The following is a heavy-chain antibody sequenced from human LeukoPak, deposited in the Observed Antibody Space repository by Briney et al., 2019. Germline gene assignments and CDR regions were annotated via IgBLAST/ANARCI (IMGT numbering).Heavy chain of an antibody. CDR2: ISSSSDYI. D-gene: IGHD1-26*01. Sequence: GGSLRLSCAASGFTFSSYIMNWVRQAPGKGLEWVSSISSSSDYIYYADSVKGRFTISRDNAKNSLYLQMNSLRAEDTAVYYCARDLYEEWGELSDAFDLWGQGTMVTVAS. CDR3: ARDLYEEWGELSDAFDL. V-gene: IGHV3-21*01. CDR1: GFTFSSYI. J-gene: IGHJ3*01.